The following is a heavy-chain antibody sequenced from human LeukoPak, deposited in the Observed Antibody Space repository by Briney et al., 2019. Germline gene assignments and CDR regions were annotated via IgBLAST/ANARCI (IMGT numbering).Heavy chain of an antibody. J-gene: IGHJ4*02. CDR1: GYTFSRHG. Sequence: ASVKVSFKTSGYTFSRHGITWLRQAPGQGLEWMGWVSGYNGNTNYAQNVQGRVTMTTDTSTNTAYMELRSLRSDDTAVYYCAKDIHPGLDSGASCCFDYWGQGTPVTVSS. V-gene: IGHV1-18*01. D-gene: IGHD3-22*01. CDR2: VSGYNGNT. CDR3: AKDIHPGLDSGASCCFDY.